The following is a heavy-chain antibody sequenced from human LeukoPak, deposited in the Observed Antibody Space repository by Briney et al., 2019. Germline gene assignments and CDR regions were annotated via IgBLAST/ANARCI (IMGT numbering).Heavy chain of an antibody. CDR1: GFTFSSHW. V-gene: IGHV3-7*01. Sequence: GGSLRLSCAASGFTFSSHWMTWVRLAPGKGLEWVANIKQGGSQKYYVDSVKGRFTISRDDAKSTLFLQMNNLRAEDSALYYCARGPNFGDYVVFLDSWGQGTLVTVSS. D-gene: IGHD4-17*01. CDR2: IKQGGSQK. J-gene: IGHJ4*02. CDR3: ARGPNFGDYVVFLDS.